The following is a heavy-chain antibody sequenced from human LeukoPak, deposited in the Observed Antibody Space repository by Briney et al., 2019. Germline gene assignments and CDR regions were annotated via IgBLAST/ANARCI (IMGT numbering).Heavy chain of an antibody. J-gene: IGHJ1*01. CDR3: GGDASGDKKYFQH. Sequence: GGSLRLSCGASGFHFSSSAMTWVRQAPGKGLECVSAISANAASTYYADSVRGRFTISRDNSKNTLYLQMDSLRAEDTAVYYGGGDASGDKKYFQHGGQATLVPFS. V-gene: IGHV3-23*01. D-gene: IGHD2-21*02. CDR1: GFHFSSSA. CDR2: ISANAAST.